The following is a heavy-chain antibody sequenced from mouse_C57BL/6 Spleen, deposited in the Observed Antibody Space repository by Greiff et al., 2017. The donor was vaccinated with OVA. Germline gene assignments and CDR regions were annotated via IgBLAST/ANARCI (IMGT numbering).Heavy chain of an antibody. CDR1: GYSITSGYY. D-gene: IGHD1-1*01. CDR2: ISYDGSN. Sequence: DVQLQESGPGLVKPSQSLSLTCSVTGYSITSGYYWNWIRQFPGNKLEWMGYISYDGSNNYNPSLKNRISIPRDTSNNQFFLKLNSVTTEDTATYYCARGVTTGCAYWGQGTLVTVSA. J-gene: IGHJ3*01. CDR3: ARGVTTGCAY. V-gene: IGHV3-6*01.